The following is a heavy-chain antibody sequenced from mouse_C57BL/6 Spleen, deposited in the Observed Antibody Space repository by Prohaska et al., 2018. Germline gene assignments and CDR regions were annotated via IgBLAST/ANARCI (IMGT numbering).Heavy chain of an antibody. V-gene: IGHV1-80*01. CDR3: ARSEGGTVVSLEGFAY. Sequence: QVQLQQSGAELVKPGASVKISCKASGYAFSSYWMNWVKQRPGKGLEWIGQIYPGDGDTNYNGKFKGKATLTADKSSSTAYMQLSSLTSEDSAVYFCARSEGGTVVSLEGFAYWGQGTLVTVSA. CDR2: IYPGDGDT. J-gene: IGHJ3*01. D-gene: IGHD1-1*01. CDR1: GYAFSSYW.